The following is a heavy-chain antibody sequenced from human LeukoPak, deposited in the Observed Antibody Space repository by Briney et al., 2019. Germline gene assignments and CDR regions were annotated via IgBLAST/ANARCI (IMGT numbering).Heavy chain of an antibody. V-gene: IGHV1-18*01. D-gene: IGHD6-6*01. CDR2: ISTYNPNT. CDR1: GYSFTAYV. J-gene: IGHJ6*03. Sequence: HGASVKVSCKASGYSFTAYVISWVRQAPGQGLEWMGWISTYNPNTNYAQKFQGRVTITADESTSTAYMELSSLRSEDTAVYYCASAPDSSSTYYYYYMDVWGKGTTVTVSS. CDR3: ASAPDSSSTYYYYYMDV.